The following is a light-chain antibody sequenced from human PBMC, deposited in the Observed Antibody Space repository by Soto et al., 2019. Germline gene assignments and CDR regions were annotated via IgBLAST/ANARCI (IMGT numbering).Light chain of an antibody. CDR1: QSISRN. Sequence: DIQMTQSPSSLSESVGDRVTITCRASQSISRNLNGYKQKPGKAPKVLIYVASNLQSGVPSRFSGSGSGTDFTLTISSLQPEDFATYYCQQSYSTPVTFGQGTKVEIK. J-gene: IGKJ1*01. CDR3: QQSYSTPVT. CDR2: VAS. V-gene: IGKV1-39*01.